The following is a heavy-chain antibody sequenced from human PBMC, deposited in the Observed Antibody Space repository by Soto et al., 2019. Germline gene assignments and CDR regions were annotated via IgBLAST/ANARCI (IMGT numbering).Heavy chain of an antibody. D-gene: IGHD3-22*01. Sequence: EVQLLESGGDLVQPGGSLRLSCAASKFTFSSYAMSWVRQAPGKGLEWVSGISASDGSTYYADSVRGRFTISRDDPKNTLYLQMNSLRAEDTAVYYCAKMNNYDDSNAYHNGAQITGYCFDYWGQGTLVAVSS. J-gene: IGHJ4*02. CDR2: ISASDGST. CDR3: AKMNNYDDSNAYHNGAQITGYCFDY. V-gene: IGHV3-23*01. CDR1: KFTFSSYA.